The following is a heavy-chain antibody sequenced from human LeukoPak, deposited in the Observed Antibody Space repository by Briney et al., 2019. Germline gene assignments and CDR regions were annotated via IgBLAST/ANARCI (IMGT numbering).Heavy chain of an antibody. J-gene: IGHJ4*02. CDR1: GYTFTGYY. CDR3: ARGYYYDSSGYYVFGPFDY. Sequence: GAPVKVSCKASGYTFTGYYMHWVRQAPGQGLEWMGGIIPIFGTANYAQKFQGRVTITADKSTSTAYMELSSLRSEDTAVYYCARGYYYDSSGYYVFGPFDYWGQGTLVTVSS. D-gene: IGHD3-22*01. V-gene: IGHV1-69*06. CDR2: IIPIFGTA.